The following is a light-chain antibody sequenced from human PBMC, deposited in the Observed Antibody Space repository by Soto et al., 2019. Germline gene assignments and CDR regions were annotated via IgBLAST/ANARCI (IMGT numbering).Light chain of an antibody. CDR1: QSVDGY. CDR3: QQLTDWPPQWT. CDR2: GAS. J-gene: IGKJ1*01. V-gene: IGKV3-15*01. Sequence: EVVMTQSPGTLSVSLGESATLSCRASQSVDGYLAWYQQKPGQAPRLLIYGASTRATGVTARFRGGGSGTEFTLTISSLQSEDSAVYYCQQLTDWPPQWTFGQGTKVDIK.